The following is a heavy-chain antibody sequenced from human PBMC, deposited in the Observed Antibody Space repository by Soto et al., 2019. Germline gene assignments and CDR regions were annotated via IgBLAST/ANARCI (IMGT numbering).Heavy chain of an antibody. CDR2: INAHSGGT. D-gene: IGHD6-6*01. J-gene: IGHJ5*02. V-gene: IGHV1-2*02. CDR1: GFSFTGYY. CDR3: AKDLTRQLAYWLDP. Sequence: ASVKVSCKASGFSFTGYYIHWLRQAPGQGLEWMGWINAHSGGTEYAQKSQGRVTLTRDTSISTAYMTLSSLRSDDTAIYYCAKDLTRQLAYWLDPWGQGTQVTVSS.